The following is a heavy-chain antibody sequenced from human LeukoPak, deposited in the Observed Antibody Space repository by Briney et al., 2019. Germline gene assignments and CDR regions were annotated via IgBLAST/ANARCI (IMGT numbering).Heavy chain of an antibody. D-gene: IGHD6-19*01. CDR3: ARDGVAVAGNWFDP. J-gene: IGHJ5*02. Sequence: GGSLRLSCAASGFTFSSYSMNWVRQAPGKGLERVSYISSSSSTIYYADSVKGRFTISRDNAKNSLYLQMNSLRAEDTAVYYCARDGVAVAGNWFDPWGQGTLVTVSS. CDR2: ISSSSSTI. CDR1: GFTFSSYS. V-gene: IGHV3-48*01.